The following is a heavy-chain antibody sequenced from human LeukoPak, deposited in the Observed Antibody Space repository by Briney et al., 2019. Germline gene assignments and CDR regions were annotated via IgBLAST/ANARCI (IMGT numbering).Heavy chain of an antibody. CDR1: GGTFSSYA. CDR3: ARGTAAGYYDSSGYYVDY. Sequence: SVKVSCKASGGTFSSYAISWVRQAPGQGLEWMGRIIPILGIANYAQKFQGRVTITADKSTSTAYMELSSLRSEDTAVYYCARGTAAGYYDSSGYYVDYWGQGTLVTVSS. D-gene: IGHD3-22*01. J-gene: IGHJ4*02. V-gene: IGHV1-69*04. CDR2: IIPILGIA.